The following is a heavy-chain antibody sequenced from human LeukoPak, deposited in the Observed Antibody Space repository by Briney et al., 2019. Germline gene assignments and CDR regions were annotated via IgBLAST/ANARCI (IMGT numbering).Heavy chain of an antibody. CDR1: GGSISSYY. J-gene: IGHJ4*02. CDR3: ARLHLDYLDY. V-gene: IGHV4-59*01. CDR2: SYYTGVT. Sequence: SETLSLTCTVSGGSISSYYWSWIRQPPGKGLEWIGYSYYTGVTNYNPSLKSRVSISVDTSKKQFSLNLTSVTTADTAVYYCARLHLDYLDYWGQGAVVTVSS.